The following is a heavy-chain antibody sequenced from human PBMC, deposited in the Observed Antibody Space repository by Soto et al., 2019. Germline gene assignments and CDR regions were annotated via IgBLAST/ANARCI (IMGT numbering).Heavy chain of an antibody. J-gene: IGHJ5*02. CDR1: GYTFTSYG. CDR3: ARVFFEGDFGGVYVSLNWFDP. D-gene: IGHD3-3*01. CDR2: ISAYNGNT. Sequence: GASVKVSCKASGYTFTSYGISWVRQAPGQGLEWMGWISAYNGNTNYAQKLQGRVTMTTDTSTSTAYMELRSLRSDDTAVYYCARVFFEGDFGGVYVSLNWFDPWGKGTLVTVPS. V-gene: IGHV1-18*01.